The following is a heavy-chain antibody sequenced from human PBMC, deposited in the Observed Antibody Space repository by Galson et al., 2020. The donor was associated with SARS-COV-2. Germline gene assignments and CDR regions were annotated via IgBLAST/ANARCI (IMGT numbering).Heavy chain of an antibody. J-gene: IGHJ6*02. CDR3: ARATSTIPGRGMDG. V-gene: IGHV6-1*01. D-gene: IGHD2-2*02. CDR1: GDSVSSNIAA. CDR2: TWYRSKWYN. Sequence: SQTLSLSCAIPGDSVSSNIAAWDWIRQSPSRGLEWPGRTWYRSKWYNEYAVSVKSRITINPDTSKNQVSLRLNSVTPVDTAVYYCARATSTIPGRGMDGWGQGTTVTVSS.